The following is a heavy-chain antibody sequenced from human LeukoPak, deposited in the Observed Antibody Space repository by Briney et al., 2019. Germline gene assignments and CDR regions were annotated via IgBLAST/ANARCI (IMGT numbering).Heavy chain of an antibody. CDR2: SYSEGRT. Sequence: GWSLRLSRAASRLTVRRNYMTWVRPAAGRGLDGVSVSYSEGRTYYADSVKRRFTISRDNSKNTLYLQMNSMRAEDTATYYCARSPRYRRGIVETWWFDPWGQGTLVTVSS. CDR1: RLTVRRNY. CDR3: ARSPRYRRGIVETWWFDP. V-gene: IGHV3-53*01. J-gene: IGHJ5*02. D-gene: IGHD3-22*01.